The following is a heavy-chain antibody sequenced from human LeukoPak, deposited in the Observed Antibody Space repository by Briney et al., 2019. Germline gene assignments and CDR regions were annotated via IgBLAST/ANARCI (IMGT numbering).Heavy chain of an antibody. CDR2: FNIHGTTT. J-gene: IGHJ5*02. Sequence: GGSLRLSCAASGFTFSSYWMHWVRHAAGKGGVWVSLFNIHGTTTPYADSLKARFTISRDNANNTLYLQMNSLRAEDTAVYYCARDSQWLGWLDPWGQGTLVTVSS. CDR3: ARDSQWLGWLDP. V-gene: IGHV3-74*01. CDR1: GFTFSSYW. D-gene: IGHD5-12*01.